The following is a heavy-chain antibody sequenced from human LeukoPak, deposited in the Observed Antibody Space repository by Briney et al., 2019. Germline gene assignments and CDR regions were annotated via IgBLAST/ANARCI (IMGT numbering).Heavy chain of an antibody. CDR2: INHSGST. V-gene: IGHV4-34*01. CDR3: AGGVTAKGDAFDI. D-gene: IGHD2-21*02. J-gene: IGHJ3*02. CDR1: GGSFSGYY. Sequence: TSETLSLTCAVYGGSFSGYYWSWIRQPPGKGLEWIGEINHSGSTNYNPSLKSRVAISVDTSKNQFSLKLSSVTAADTAVYYCAGGVTAKGDAFDIWGQGTMVTVSS.